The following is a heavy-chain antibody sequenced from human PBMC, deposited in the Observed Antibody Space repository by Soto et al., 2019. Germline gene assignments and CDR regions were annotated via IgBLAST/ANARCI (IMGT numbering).Heavy chain of an antibody. V-gene: IGHV3-21*05. CDR1: GFSLSSYT. J-gene: IGHJ6*02. CDR3: ARMGIRLKRGVMSGNRYGIDA. Sequence: AQLVEFGGGLVKPGGSLRLSCAASGFSLSSYTVNWVRQAPGKGLEWVSCITRIDDYVYYSDSVEGRFTISRDNAKKSGYLQMNTLRVEDSAVYYCARMGIRLKRGVMSGNRYGIDAWGQGTTVIVSS. CDR2: ITRIDDYV. D-gene: IGHD3-16*01.